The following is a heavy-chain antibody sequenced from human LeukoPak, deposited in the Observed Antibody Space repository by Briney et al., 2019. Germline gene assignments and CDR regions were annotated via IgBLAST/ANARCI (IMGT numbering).Heavy chain of an antibody. CDR1: GYTLTELS. Sequence: ASVKVSCKVSGYTLTELSMHWVRQAPGKGHEWMGGFDPEDGETIYAQKFQGRVTMTEDTSTDTAYMELSSLRSEDTAVYYCATASWREGHGGAFDIWGQGTMVTVSS. CDR3: ATASWREGHGGAFDI. J-gene: IGHJ3*02. V-gene: IGHV1-24*01. CDR2: FDPEDGET. D-gene: IGHD6-13*01.